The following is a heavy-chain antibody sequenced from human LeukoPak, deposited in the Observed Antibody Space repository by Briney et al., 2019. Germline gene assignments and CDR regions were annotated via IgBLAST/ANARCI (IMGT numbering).Heavy chain of an antibody. J-gene: IGHJ4*02. V-gene: IGHV4-34*01. CDR1: GGSFSGYY. CDR3: ASPLRKVDY. Sequence: SETLSLTCAVYGGSFSGYYWNWIRQPPGKELEWIGEINHSGSTNYNPSLKSRVTISVDTSKNQFSLKLSSVTAADTAVYYCASPLRKVDYWGQGTLVTVSS. CDR2: INHSGST.